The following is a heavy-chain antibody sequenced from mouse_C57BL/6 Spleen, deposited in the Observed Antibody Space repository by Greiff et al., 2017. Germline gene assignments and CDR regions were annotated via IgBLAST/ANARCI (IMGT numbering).Heavy chain of an antibody. D-gene: IGHD1-1*01. Sequence: QVQLQQSGAELVRPGTSVKVSCKASGYAFTNYLIEWVKQRPGQGLEWIGVINPGSGGTNYNEKFKGKATLTADKSSSTAYMQLSSLTSEDSAVYFCARPFYDGSSYDYAMDYWGQGTSVTVSS. V-gene: IGHV1-54*01. CDR3: ARPFYDGSSYDYAMDY. J-gene: IGHJ4*01. CDR1: GYAFTNYL. CDR2: INPGSGGT.